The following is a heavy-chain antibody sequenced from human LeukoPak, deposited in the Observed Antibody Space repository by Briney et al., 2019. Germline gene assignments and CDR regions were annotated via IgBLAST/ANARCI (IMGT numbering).Heavy chain of an antibody. CDR1: GFTFSSYG. CDR2: ISSRSSYI. CDR3: AKRGVVIRVILVGFHKEAYYFDS. V-gene: IGHV3-21*04. Sequence: GGSLRLSCAAPGFTFSSYGMNWVRQAPGKGLEWVSSISSRSSYIYYADSVKGRFTISRDNPKNTLYLQMNSLRAEDTAVYFCAKRGVVIRVILVGFHKEAYYFDSWGQGVLVTVSS. J-gene: IGHJ4*02. D-gene: IGHD3-22*01.